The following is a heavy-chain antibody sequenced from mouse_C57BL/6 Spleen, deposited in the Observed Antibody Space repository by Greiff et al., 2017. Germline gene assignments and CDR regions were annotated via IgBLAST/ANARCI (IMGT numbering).Heavy chain of an antibody. CDR1: GFTFSDYG. CDR2: ISSGSSTI. J-gene: IGHJ2*01. D-gene: IGHD1-1*01. Sequence: EVQLVESGGGLVKPGGSLKLSCAASGFTFSDYGMHWVRQAPEKGLEWVAYISSGSSTIYYADTVKGRFTISRDNAKNTLFLQMTSLRSEDTAMYYCARNLITTVVAFDYWGQGTTLTVSS. CDR3: ARNLITTVVAFDY. V-gene: IGHV5-17*01.